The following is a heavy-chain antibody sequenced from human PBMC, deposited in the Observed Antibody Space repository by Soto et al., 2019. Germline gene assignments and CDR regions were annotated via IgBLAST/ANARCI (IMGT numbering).Heavy chain of an antibody. CDR3: ARGDRHGPGGYFDY. J-gene: IGHJ4*02. CDR2: IIPIFGTA. Sequence: SVKVSCKASGGTFSSYAISWVRQAPGQGLEWMGGIIPIFGTANYAQKFQGRVTITADESTSTAYMELSSLRSEDTAVYYCARGDRHGPGGYFDYWGQGTLVTAPQ. CDR1: GGTFSSYA. V-gene: IGHV1-69*13.